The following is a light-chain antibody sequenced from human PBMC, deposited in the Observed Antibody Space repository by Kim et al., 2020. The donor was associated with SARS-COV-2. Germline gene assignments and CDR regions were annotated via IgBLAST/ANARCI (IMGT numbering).Light chain of an antibody. CDR2: DVS. J-gene: IGLJ2*01. CDR1: SSDVGGYNY. V-gene: IGLV2-11*01. CDR3: CSYAGSYTVV. Sequence: GKSVTIACNGTSSDVGGYNYVSWYQQHPGKAPKLMIYDVSKRPSGVPDRFSGSKSGNTASLTISGLQAEDEADYYCCSYAGSYTVVFGGGTQLTVL.